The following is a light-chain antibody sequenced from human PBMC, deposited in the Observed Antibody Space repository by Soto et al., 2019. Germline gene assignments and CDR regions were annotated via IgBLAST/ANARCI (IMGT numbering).Light chain of an antibody. Sequence: EIVLTQSPGTLSLSPGERATLSCRASQSVSSSYLAWYQQKPGQAPRLLIYGASSRATGIPDRFSGSGSGNDFPLNIRRLEPENFAVYYCQQYGCSPKFPFRPGTKVDIK. J-gene: IGKJ3*01. CDR1: QSVSSSY. CDR2: GAS. V-gene: IGKV3-20*01. CDR3: QQYGCSPKFP.